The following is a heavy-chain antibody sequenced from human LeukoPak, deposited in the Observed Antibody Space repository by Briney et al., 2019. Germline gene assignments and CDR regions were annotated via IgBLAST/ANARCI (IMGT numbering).Heavy chain of an antibody. V-gene: IGHV3-30*04. CDR3: ARGTSVIARVAHDY. D-gene: IGHD3-22*01. J-gene: IGHJ4*02. Sequence: GGSLRLSCVASGFTFNPYAIPWVHQAPGRGLEGVAAFSYDGKTTKYADSVKGRLTIPRDNSKNTLYLQMNCLRPDDTGVYYCARGTSVIARVAHDYWGQGTLVTVSS. CDR1: GFTFNPYA. CDR2: FSYDGKTT.